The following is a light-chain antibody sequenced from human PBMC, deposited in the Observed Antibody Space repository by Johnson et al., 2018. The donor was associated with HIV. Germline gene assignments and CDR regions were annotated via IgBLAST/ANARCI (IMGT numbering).Light chain of an antibody. CDR2: DTD. CDR3: ETWDNSLNVGHV. Sequence: QSVLTQPSSVSAAPGQTVTIPCSGNSSNIGNNSVSWCQRLPGTAPKLLIHDTDERPPGIPDRFSGSKSGTSATLAITGLQTWDEADYYCETWDNSLNVGHVFGTGTKVTVL. CDR1: SSNIGNNS. J-gene: IGLJ1*01. V-gene: IGLV1-51*01.